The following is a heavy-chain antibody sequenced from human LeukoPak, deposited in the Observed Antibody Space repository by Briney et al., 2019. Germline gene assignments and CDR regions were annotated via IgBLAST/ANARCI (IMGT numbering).Heavy chain of an antibody. CDR3: ARLITGTTTAFDI. D-gene: IGHD1-7*01. CDR1: GGSISGYY. Sequence: SEALSLTCTVSGGSISGYYWSWIRQPAGKGLEWIGRIYTSGSTHYNPSLKSRVTMSVDTSKNQFSLKLSSVTAADTAVYYCARLITGTTTAFDIWGQGTMVTVSS. V-gene: IGHV4-4*07. CDR2: IYTSGST. J-gene: IGHJ3*02.